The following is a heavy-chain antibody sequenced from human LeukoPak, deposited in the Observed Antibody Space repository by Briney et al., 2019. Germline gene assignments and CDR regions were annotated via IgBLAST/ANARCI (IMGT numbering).Heavy chain of an antibody. CDR1: GFTFSSYA. V-gene: IGHV3-30-3*01. Sequence: GGSLRLSCAASGFTFSSYAMHWVRQAPGKGLEWVAVISYDGSNKYYADSVKGRFTISRDNSKNTLYLQMNSLRAEDTAVYYCASDGSYGDYYFDYWGQGTLVTVSS. CDR2: ISYDGSNK. CDR3: ASDGSYGDYYFDY. J-gene: IGHJ4*02. D-gene: IGHD3-10*01.